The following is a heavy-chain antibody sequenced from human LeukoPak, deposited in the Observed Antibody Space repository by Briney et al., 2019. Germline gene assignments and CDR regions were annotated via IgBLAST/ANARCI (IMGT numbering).Heavy chain of an antibody. J-gene: IGHJ4*02. D-gene: IGHD3-9*01. CDR3: ATHYDILTGYGD. CDR2: IIPIFGTA. CDR1: GGTFSIYA. V-gene: IGHV1-69*01. Sequence: ASVKVSFKASGGTFSIYAISWVRQAPGQGLEWMGGIIPIFGTANYAQKFQGRVTITADESTSTAYMELSSLRSEDTAVYYCATHYDILTGYGDWGQGTLVTVSS.